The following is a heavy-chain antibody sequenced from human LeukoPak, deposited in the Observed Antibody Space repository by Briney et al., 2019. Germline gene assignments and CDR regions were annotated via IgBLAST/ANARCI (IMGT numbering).Heavy chain of an antibody. D-gene: IGHD3-10*01. CDR2: IRYDGSNK. Sequence: GGSLRLSCAASGFTFSSYGMHWVRQAPGKGLEWVAFIRYDGSNKYYADSVKGRFTISRDNSKNTLYFQMNSLRAEDTTVYYCARGLYGSGTYGGFDYWGQGTLVTVSS. CDR1: GFTFSSYG. V-gene: IGHV3-30*02. J-gene: IGHJ4*02. CDR3: ARGLYGSGTYGGFDY.